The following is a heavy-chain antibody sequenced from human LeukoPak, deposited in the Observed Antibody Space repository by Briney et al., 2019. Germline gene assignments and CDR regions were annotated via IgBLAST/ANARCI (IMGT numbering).Heavy chain of an antibody. CDR2: IRYDGSKK. J-gene: IGHJ4*02. Sequence: GGSLRLSCAASGFTFSSYGMHWVRQAPGKGLEWVAFIRYDGSKKYYADSVKGRFTISRDSSKNTLDLQMNSLRAEDTAVYYCARDYDSGTYYINYWGQGTLVTVSS. CDR3: ARDYDSGTYYINY. V-gene: IGHV3-30*02. CDR1: GFTFSSYG. D-gene: IGHD3-10*01.